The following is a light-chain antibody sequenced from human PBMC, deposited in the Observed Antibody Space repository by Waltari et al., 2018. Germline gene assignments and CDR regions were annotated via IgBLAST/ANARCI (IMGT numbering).Light chain of an antibody. V-gene: IGLV2-8*01. CDR3: SSYGGSNNLV. J-gene: IGLJ3*02. Sequence: QSALTQPPSASGSPGQSVTISCTGTSSDVGGYNYVSWYQQPPGTAPKVMIYEVSKRPSGVRARFSGSKSGNTASLPVSGVQAEDEADYYCSSYGGSNNLVFGGGTKLTVL. CDR2: EVS. CDR1: SSDVGGYNY.